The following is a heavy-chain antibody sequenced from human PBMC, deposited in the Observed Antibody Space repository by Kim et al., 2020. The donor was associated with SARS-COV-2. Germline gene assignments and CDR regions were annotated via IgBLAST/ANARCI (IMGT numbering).Heavy chain of an antibody. CDR2: IKNKAKGYTT. J-gene: IGHJ4*02. CDR1: GFIFSDHY. CDR3: GDFGAGY. Sequence: GGSLRLSCAASGFIFSDHYMDWARQAPGKGLEWVGRIKNKAKGYTTNYAASVNGRFTVSRDDSKNSVYLQMSDLKSEDTAVYYCGDFGAGYWGQGTLGTV. D-gene: IGHD4-17*01. V-gene: IGHV3-72*01.